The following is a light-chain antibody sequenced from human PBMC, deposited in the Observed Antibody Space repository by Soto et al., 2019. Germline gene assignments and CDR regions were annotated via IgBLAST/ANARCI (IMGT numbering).Light chain of an antibody. CDR2: DVS. CDR1: SSDVGGYAY. V-gene: IGLV2-14*03. J-gene: IGLJ2*01. CDR3: SSYTSRSFVV. Sequence: QSALTQPASVSGSPGQSITISCTGTSSDVGGYAYVSWYQQHPGKAPKLMLYDVSYRTSGVSDRFSGSKSGNTASLTVSGLQAEDEADYYCSSYTSRSFVVFGGGTKLTVL.